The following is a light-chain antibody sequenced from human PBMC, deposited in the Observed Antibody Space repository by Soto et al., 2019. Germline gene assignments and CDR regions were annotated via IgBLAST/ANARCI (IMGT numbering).Light chain of an antibody. CDR3: SSYARNRDVL. V-gene: IGLV2-8*01. J-gene: IGLJ2*01. Sequence: QSALTQPPSASGSPGQSVAISCTGTSSDVGGYSYVSWYQQHPGKAPKLMIYEVSKRPSGVPDRFSGSKSGNTASLTVSGFQAEDEADYYCSSYARNRDVLFGGGTKLTVL. CDR2: EVS. CDR1: SSDVGGYSY.